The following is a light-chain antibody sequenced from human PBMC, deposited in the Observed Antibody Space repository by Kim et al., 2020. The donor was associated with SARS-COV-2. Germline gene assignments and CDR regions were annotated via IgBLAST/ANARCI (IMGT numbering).Light chain of an antibody. Sequence: EIVLTQSPGTLSLSPGERATLSCRASQSVSSSYLAWYQHKPGQAPRLFVYGASSRATGIPDRFSGSGSGTDFTLTISRLEPEDFAVYYWQQYGSSWYTFGQGTKLEI. CDR1: QSVSSSY. J-gene: IGKJ2*01. CDR2: GAS. CDR3: QQYGSSWYT. V-gene: IGKV3-20*01.